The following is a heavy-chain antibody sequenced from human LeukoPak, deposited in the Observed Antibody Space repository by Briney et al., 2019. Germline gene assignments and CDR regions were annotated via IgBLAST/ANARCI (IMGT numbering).Heavy chain of an antibody. V-gene: IGHV3-53*01. CDR3: AKDRSYYDSSGYYDY. Sequence: PGGSLRLSCAASGFTVSSNYMSWVRQAPGKGLEWVSVIYSGGSTYYAGSVKGRFTISRDNSKNTLYLQMNSLRAEDTAVYYCAKDRSYYDSSGYYDYWGQGTLVTVSS. D-gene: IGHD3-22*01. J-gene: IGHJ4*02. CDR1: GFTVSSNY. CDR2: IYSGGST.